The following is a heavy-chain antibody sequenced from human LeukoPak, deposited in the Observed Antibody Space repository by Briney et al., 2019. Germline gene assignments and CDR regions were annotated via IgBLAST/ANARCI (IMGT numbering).Heavy chain of an antibody. CDR3: AREAPGAGSFDY. D-gene: IGHD1-26*01. CDR1: GFTFSSYN. J-gene: IGHJ4*02. V-gene: IGHV3-21*01. Sequence: GGSLRLSCAASGFTFSSYNMNWVRQAPGKGLEWVSFISSSSSYIYYADSVKGRFTISRDNAKNSLYLQMNSLRAEDTAVYYCAREAPGAGSFDYWGQGTLVTVSS. CDR2: ISSSSSYI.